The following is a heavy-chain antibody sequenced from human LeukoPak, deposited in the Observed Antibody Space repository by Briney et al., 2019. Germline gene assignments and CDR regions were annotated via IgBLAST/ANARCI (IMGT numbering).Heavy chain of an antibody. CDR1: GYTFTSHG. CDR2: ISAYNGNT. J-gene: IGHJ4*02. V-gene: IGHV1-18*01. CDR3: ARRTAYLSAIDY. D-gene: IGHD2-21*01. Sequence: ASVKVSCKAAGYTFTSHGISWVRQAPGQGLEWMGWISAYNGNTNYAQKLQGRVTMTTDTSTSTAYMEQRSLRSDDTAVYYCARRTAYLSAIDYWGQGTLVTVSS.